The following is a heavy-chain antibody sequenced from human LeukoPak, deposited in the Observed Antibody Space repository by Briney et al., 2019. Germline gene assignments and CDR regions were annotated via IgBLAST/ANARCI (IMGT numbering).Heavy chain of an antibody. CDR2: IYPGDSDT. Sequence: GESLKISCKGSGYSFTSYWIGWVRQMPGKGLEWMGIIYPGDSDTRYSPSFQGQVTISADKSISTAYLQWSSLKASDTAMYYCARHHGSGSYRRYYGMDVWGQGTTVTVPS. CDR3: ARHHGSGSYRRYYGMDV. V-gene: IGHV5-51*01. CDR1: GYSFTSYW. D-gene: IGHD3-10*01. J-gene: IGHJ6*02.